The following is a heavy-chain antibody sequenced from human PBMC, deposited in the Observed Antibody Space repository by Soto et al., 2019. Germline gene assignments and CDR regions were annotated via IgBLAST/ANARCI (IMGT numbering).Heavy chain of an antibody. J-gene: IGHJ3*02. Sequence: EVQLVESGGGLVQPGGSLRLSCAASGFTVSSNYMSWVRQAPGKGLEWVSVIYSGGSTYYADSVKGRFTISRHNSKNTLYLQMNSLRAEDTAVYYCARTNDYGDYGYGVFDIWGQGTMVTVSS. CDR3: ARTNDYGDYGYGVFDI. V-gene: IGHV3-53*04. CDR2: IYSGGST. CDR1: GFTVSSNY. D-gene: IGHD4-17*01.